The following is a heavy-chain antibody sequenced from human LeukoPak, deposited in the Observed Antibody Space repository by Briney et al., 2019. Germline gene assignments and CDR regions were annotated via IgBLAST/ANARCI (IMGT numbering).Heavy chain of an antibody. CDR3: AKEGSESYSATPFEY. CDR1: GFTFGSYA. J-gene: IGHJ4*02. V-gene: IGHV3-23*01. D-gene: IGHD3-10*01. CDR2: LSARGGRT. Sequence: KPGGSLRLSCAASGFTFGSYAMSWVRQIPGKGLEWFSALSARGGRTFYADSVNGRFTISRDNSKNTLYLQMNSLRAEDTAVYYCAKEGSESYSATPFEYWGQGTLVTVSS.